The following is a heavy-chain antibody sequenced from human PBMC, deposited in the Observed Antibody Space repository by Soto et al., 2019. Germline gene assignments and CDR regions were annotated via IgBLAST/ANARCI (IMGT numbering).Heavy chain of an antibody. V-gene: IGHV4-4*02. CDR1: GGSISSSNW. Sequence: QVQLQESGPGLVKPSGTLSLTCAVSGGSISSSNWWSWVRQPPGKGLEWIGEIYHSGSTNYNPSLNSRVTTSVDESKNHFPLNLSSVTAADTAVYYCARVSGSDCHGMDVWGQGTTVTVSS. J-gene: IGHJ6*02. D-gene: IGHD1-26*01. CDR3: ARVSGSDCHGMDV. CDR2: IYHSGST.